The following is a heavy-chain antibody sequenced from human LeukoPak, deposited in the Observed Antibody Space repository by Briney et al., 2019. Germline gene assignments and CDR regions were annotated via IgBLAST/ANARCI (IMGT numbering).Heavy chain of an antibody. D-gene: IGHD3-22*01. J-gene: IGHJ4*02. V-gene: IGHV4-39*01. CDR2: IYYSGSI. Sequence: PSETLSLTCTVSGGSISSSSYYWGWIRQPPGKGLEWIGNIYYSGSIYYNPSLKSRVTISVDTSKNQFSLKLSSVTAADTAVYYCARRDSSGSHDYWGQGTLVTVSS. CDR1: GGSISSSSYY. CDR3: ARRDSSGSHDY.